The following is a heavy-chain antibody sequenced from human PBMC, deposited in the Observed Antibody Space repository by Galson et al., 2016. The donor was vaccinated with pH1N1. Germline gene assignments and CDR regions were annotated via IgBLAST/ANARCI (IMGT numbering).Heavy chain of an antibody. Sequence: SLRLSCAASGFTISNNWMHWVRQVPGKGLVWVSRIKSDASRIYYADFVRGRFTISRDNAKDTVYLEMNSLRVEDTAVYYCARGLLSENDVGMDVWGQGTTVIVSS. CDR2: IKSDASRI. D-gene: IGHD1-1*01. V-gene: IGHV3-74*01. CDR3: ARGLLSENDVGMDV. J-gene: IGHJ6*02. CDR1: GFTISNNW.